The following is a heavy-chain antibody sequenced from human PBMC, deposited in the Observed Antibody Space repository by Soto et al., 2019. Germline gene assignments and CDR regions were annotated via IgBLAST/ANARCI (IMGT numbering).Heavy chain of an antibody. CDR3: AAPPRY. J-gene: IGHJ4*02. V-gene: IGHV4-30-2*02. CDR2: IYHSGST. D-gene: IGHD6-6*01. Sequence: SETLSLTCAVSGVSISSGGYSCNWIRHPPGKGQEWVGYIYHSGSTYYTPSLKSRATISVDTSKNQFSLKLTSVTAADTAVYYCAAPPRYWGQGTLVTVSS. CDR1: GVSISSGGYS.